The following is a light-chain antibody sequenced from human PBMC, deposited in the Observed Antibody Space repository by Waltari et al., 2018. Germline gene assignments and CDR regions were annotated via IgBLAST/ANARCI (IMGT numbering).Light chain of an antibody. CDR2: GAS. Sequence: EIVLTQSPGTLSLSPGARATLSCRASQSFSSSYLAWYQQKPGQAPRVLIHGASNRATGIPDRFSGSGSGTDFTLTISRLEPEDFAVYYCQQYGSSPWTFGQGTKVEIK. CDR1: QSFSSSY. V-gene: IGKV3-20*01. J-gene: IGKJ1*01. CDR3: QQYGSSPWT.